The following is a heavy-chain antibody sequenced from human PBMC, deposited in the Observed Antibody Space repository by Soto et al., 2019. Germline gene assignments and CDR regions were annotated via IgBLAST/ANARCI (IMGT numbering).Heavy chain of an antibody. D-gene: IGHD3-16*01. CDR1: GFTFSSYA. CDR3: AKVRGGSRRLGDYYYGMDV. J-gene: IGHJ6*02. CDR2: ISGSGGST. Sequence: GGSLRLSCAASGFTFSSYAMSWVRQAPGKGLEWVSAISGSGGSTYYADSVKGRFTISRDNSKNTLYLQMNSLRAEDTAVYYCAKVRGGSRRLGDYYYGMDVWGQGATVTVSS. V-gene: IGHV3-23*01.